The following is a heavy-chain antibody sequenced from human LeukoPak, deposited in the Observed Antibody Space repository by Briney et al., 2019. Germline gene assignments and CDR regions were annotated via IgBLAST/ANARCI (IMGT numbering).Heavy chain of an antibody. CDR2: INHSGST. CDR3: ARIRQSKPNYYGMDV. J-gene: IGHJ6*02. CDR1: GESLSGFY. Sequence: SETLSLTCAVYGESLSGFYWNWIRQPPGKGLEWIGEINHSGSTNYNPSLKSRVTISVDTSKNQFSLKLSSVTAADTAVYYCARIRQSKPNYYGMDVWGQGTTVTVSS. V-gene: IGHV4-34*01.